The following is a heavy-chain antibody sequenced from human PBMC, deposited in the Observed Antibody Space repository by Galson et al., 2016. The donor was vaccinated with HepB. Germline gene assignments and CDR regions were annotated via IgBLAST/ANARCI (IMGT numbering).Heavy chain of an antibody. CDR1: GFTFSTYW. J-gene: IGHJ6*02. Sequence: SLRLSCAASGFTFSTYWMHWVRQVPGMGLVWVPRVNSDGSRTTYVDSVKGRFTISRDNSKNTLYLQINSLRAEDTAVYYCAKDRNTVVTYGMDVWGQGTTVTVSS. CDR2: VNSDGSRT. CDR3: AKDRNTVVTYGMDV. D-gene: IGHD4-23*01. V-gene: IGHV3-74*01.